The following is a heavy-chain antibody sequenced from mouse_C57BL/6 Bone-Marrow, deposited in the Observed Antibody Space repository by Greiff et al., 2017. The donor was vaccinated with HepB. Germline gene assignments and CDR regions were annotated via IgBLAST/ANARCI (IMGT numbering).Heavy chain of an antibody. Sequence: EVHLVESGEGLVQPGGSLKLSCAASGFTFSDYGMAWVRQAPRKGPEWVAFISNLAYSIYYADTVTGRFTISRENAKNTLYLEMSSLRSEDTAMYYCARSYYYGPWFAYWGQGTLVTVSA. V-gene: IGHV5-15*01. CDR1: GFTFSDYG. J-gene: IGHJ3*01. CDR2: ISNLAYSI. D-gene: IGHD1-1*01. CDR3: ARSYYYGPWFAY.